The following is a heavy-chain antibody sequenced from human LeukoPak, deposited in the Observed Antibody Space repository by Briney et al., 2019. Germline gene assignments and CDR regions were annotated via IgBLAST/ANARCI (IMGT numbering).Heavy chain of an antibody. D-gene: IGHD1-26*01. Sequence: PGGSLRLSCAASGFTFSSYWMSWVRQAPGKGLEWVANIRRDGSEKYYVDSVKGRFTISRDNAKNSLYLQMNSLRVEDTAVYYCARDRGGSYLQGYFLHWGQGSLVIVSS. CDR1: GFTFSSYW. J-gene: IGHJ1*01. CDR2: IRRDGSEK. CDR3: ARDRGGSYLQGYFLH. V-gene: IGHV3-7*01.